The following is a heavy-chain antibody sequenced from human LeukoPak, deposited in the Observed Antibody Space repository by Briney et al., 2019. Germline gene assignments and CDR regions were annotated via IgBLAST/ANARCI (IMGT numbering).Heavy chain of an antibody. CDR3: ARVVRSSSWSGCCFDP. J-gene: IGHJ5*02. CDR2: ISAYNGNT. D-gene: IGHD6-13*01. CDR1: GYTFTSYG. Sequence: ASVKVSCKASGYTFTSYGISWVRQAPGQGLEWMGWISAYNGNTNYAQKLQGRVTMTTDTSTSTAYMELRRLRSDATAVYSCARVVRSSSWSGCCFDPWGQGTLVTVSS. V-gene: IGHV1-18*01.